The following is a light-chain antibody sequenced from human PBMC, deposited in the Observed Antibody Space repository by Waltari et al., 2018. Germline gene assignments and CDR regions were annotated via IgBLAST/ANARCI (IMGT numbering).Light chain of an antibody. CDR3: QETNTFPIT. CDR2: DAS. CDR1: QDISTQ. J-gene: IGKJ5*01. Sequence: DIQMTQYPSSVSASVGDTVTITCRAIQDISTQLTWYQQKPGKAPKFLIYDASTLEIGVPSRFSGSGSGTDFTLTVRSLQPEDFATYYCQETNTFPITFGQGTRLEIK. V-gene: IGKV1D-12*01.